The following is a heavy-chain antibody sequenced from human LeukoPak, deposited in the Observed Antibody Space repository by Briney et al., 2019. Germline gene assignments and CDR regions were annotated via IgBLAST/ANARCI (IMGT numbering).Heavy chain of an antibody. V-gene: IGHV3-30*02. J-gene: IGHJ4*02. CDR1: GFTFSSYG. CDR2: IRYDGSNK. D-gene: IGHD3-22*01. Sequence: GGSLRLSCAASGFTFSSYGMHWVRQAPGKGREWVAFIRYDGSNKYYADSVKGRFTISRDNSKNTLYLQMNGLRAEDTAVYYCAKAWDYYDSSGSTDYWGQGTLVTVSS. CDR3: AKAWDYYDSSGSTDY.